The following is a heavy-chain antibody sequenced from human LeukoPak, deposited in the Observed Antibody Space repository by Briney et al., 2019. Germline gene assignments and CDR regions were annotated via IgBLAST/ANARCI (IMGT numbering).Heavy chain of an antibody. J-gene: IGHJ3*02. CDR1: GYSISSGYY. V-gene: IGHV4-38-2*02. CDR3: ARDRSGWYRANAFDI. CDR2: IYHSGST. Sequence: SETLSLTCTVSGYSISSGYYWGWIRQPPGKGLEWIGSIYHSGSTYYNPSLKSRVTISVDTSKNQFSLKLSSVTAADTAVYYCARDRSGWYRANAFDIWGQGTMVTVSS. D-gene: IGHD6-19*01.